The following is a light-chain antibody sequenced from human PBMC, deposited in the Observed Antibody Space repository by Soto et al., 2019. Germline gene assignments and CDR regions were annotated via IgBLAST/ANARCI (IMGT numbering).Light chain of an antibody. J-gene: IGKJ1*01. CDR2: AAS. V-gene: IGKV3-15*01. CDR3: QQYYRWPQT. Sequence: EVIMTQSPATLSVSPGDRATLSCRASQSINSNLAWYQQQPGQAPRLLIYAASTRATAVPDRFSGSGSGTEFTLTISSLQSEDFAVYYCQQYYRWPQTFGQGTKVDIK. CDR1: QSINSN.